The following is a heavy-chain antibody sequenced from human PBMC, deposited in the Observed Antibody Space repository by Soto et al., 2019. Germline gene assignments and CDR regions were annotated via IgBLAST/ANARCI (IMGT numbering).Heavy chain of an antibody. J-gene: IGHJ4*02. D-gene: IGHD6-6*01. CDR3: SRVPLAMYSSSSGF. V-gene: IGHV3-23*01. CDR1: GFTFSSYA. CDR2: ISGSDGST. Sequence: PGGSLRLSCAASGFTFSSYAMSWVRQAPGKGLEWVSAISGSDGSTYYADSMNGRFTFSIDNSKYTHYLQMNSLRADDTAVYYCSRVPLAMYSSSSGFWGQGTLVTVSS.